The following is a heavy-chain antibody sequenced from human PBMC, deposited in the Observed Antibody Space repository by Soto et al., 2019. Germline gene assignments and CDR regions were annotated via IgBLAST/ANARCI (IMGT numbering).Heavy chain of an antibody. D-gene: IGHD2-2*02. Sequence: KPSETLSLTCGVNGGSFSAYSWSWIRQPPGKGLEWIGEINHSGSTNYNPSLKSRVTISVDTSKNQFSLKLSSVTAADTAVYYCAGFVTIPYNCFDPWGQGTLVTVSS. CDR3: AGFVTIPYNCFDP. J-gene: IGHJ5*02. CDR2: INHSGST. V-gene: IGHV4-34*01. CDR1: GGSFSAYS.